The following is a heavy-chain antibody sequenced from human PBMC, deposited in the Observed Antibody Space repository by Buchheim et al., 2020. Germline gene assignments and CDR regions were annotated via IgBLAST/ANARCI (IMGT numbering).Heavy chain of an antibody. CDR1: GFTFSASG. D-gene: IGHD2-15*01. V-gene: IGHV3-30*18. J-gene: IGHJ4*02. CDR3: AKDGDAIPDVVVVGATAYPLDY. Sequence: QVHLVESGGGVVQPGGSLRLSCAASGFTFSASGLYWVRQAPGKGLEWVAVISYDGREKYYADSVKGRFTISRDNSKNTLYLQMNSLRAEDTAVYYCAKDGDAIPDVVVVGATAYPLDYWGQGTL. CDR2: ISYDGREK.